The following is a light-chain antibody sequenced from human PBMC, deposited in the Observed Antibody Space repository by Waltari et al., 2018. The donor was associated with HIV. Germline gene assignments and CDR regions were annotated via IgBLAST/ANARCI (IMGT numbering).Light chain of an antibody. CDR1: SPTLEQYS. J-gene: IGLJ3*02. Sequence: QSVLTPPPSLSAAPGPTVTIPCPGTSPTLEQYSLSWYQQLPGTAPTPLIYENDKRPSGIPDRFSGSQSGTSATLGITGLQTGDEADYYCGTWDTSLSVGVFGGGTKLTVL. CDR2: END. CDR3: GTWDTSLSVGV. V-gene: IGLV1-51*02.